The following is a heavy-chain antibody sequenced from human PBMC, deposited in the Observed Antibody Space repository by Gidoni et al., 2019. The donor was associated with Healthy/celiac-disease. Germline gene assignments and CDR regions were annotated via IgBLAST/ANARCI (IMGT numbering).Heavy chain of an antibody. D-gene: IGHD4-4*01. CDR2: IYHSGST. V-gene: IGHV4-38-2*02. CDR3: ARDWEDSSKPGDYYYGMDV. CDR1: GYSISSGYY. J-gene: IGHJ6*02. Sequence: QVQLKESGPGLVTPSETLSLTCAVAGYSISSGYYWGWIRQPPGKGLEWIGSIYHSGSTYYSPSLKRRVTISVDTSKNQFSLTLSSVTAADPAVYYLARDWEDSSKPGDYYYGMDVCGQGPTGTVSS.